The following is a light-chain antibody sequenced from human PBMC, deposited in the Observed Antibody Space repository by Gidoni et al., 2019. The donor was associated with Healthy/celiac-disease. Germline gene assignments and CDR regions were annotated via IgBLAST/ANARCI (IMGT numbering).Light chain of an antibody. J-gene: IGKJ4*01. Sequence: DIQMTQAPSSLSASVGDRVTITCRASQSISSYLNWYQQKPGKAPKLLIYASSSLESGVPSRFSGSGSGTDFTLTISSLRPEDIATYYCQQGYSTPLTFGGGTKVEIK. V-gene: IGKV1-39*01. CDR1: QSISSY. CDR3: QQGYSTPLT. CDR2: ASS.